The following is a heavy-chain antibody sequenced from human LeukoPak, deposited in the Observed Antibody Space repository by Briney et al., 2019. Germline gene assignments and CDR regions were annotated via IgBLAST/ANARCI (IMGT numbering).Heavy chain of an antibody. CDR2: IRYDGSNK. CDR3: AKDRFTREYYMDV. V-gene: IGHV3-30*02. CDR1: GFTFSSYG. Sequence: GGSLRLSCAASGFTFSSYGMHWVRQAPGKGLEWVAFIRYDGSNKYYADSAKGRFTISRDSSKNTLYLQMNSLRAEDTAVYYCAKDRFTREYYMDVWGKGTTVTISS. D-gene: IGHD2-15*01. J-gene: IGHJ6*03.